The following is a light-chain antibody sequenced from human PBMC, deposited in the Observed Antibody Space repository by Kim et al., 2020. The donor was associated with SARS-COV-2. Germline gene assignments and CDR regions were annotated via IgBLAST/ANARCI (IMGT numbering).Light chain of an antibody. V-gene: IGKV1-5*03. J-gene: IGKJ1*01. CDR1: QSIDIW. CDR2: QAS. CDR3: QQYRSHWT. Sequence: SASVGDRVTSTCRARQSIDIWLAWYQQKPGKAPKLLIYQASSLESEVPSRFSGSGSGTEFTLTISSLQPDDFATYYCQQYRSHWTFGQGTKVDIK.